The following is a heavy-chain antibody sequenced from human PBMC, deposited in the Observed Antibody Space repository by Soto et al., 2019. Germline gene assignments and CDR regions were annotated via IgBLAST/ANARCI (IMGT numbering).Heavy chain of an antibody. J-gene: IGHJ4*02. CDR1: GYTFTGYY. V-gene: IGHV1-2*04. D-gene: IGHD1-1*01. CDR2: INPNSGVT. Sequence: GGSVKVSCKASGYTFTGYYIHWVRQAPGQGLEWMGWINPNSGVTNYAQKFQGWVAMTRVTSISTAYMELSSLRSDDTAVYYCARASKSTTPDFDYWGQGTPVTVS. CDR3: ARASKSTTPDFDY.